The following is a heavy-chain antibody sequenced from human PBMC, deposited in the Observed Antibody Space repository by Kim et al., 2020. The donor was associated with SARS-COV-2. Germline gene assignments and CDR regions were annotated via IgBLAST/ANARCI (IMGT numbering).Heavy chain of an antibody. Sequence: SETLSLTCTGSGGSISSSSYFWGWIRQPPGKGLEWIGSIYYSGSTYYNPSLKSRVTISVDTSKNQFSLKLSSVTAADTAVYYCARREDVGYCSSTSCVPRGWFDPWGQGTLVTVSS. CDR1: GGSISSSSYF. D-gene: IGHD2-2*01. CDR3: ARREDVGYCSSTSCVPRGWFDP. CDR2: IYYSGST. J-gene: IGHJ5*02. V-gene: IGHV4-39*01.